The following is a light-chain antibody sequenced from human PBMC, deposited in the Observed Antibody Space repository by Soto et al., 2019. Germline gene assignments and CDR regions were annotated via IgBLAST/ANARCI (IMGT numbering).Light chain of an antibody. V-gene: IGKV1-5*01. J-gene: IGKJ2*01. Sequence: DIQMTQSPSTLSASVGDIVTITCRASQSISSWLAWYQQKPGKAPKLLIYDASSFESGVPSRFSGSGSETEFTLTISSLQSDDFAPYYCQQYNSYSHTFGQGTKLEIK. CDR2: DAS. CDR1: QSISSW. CDR3: QQYNSYSHT.